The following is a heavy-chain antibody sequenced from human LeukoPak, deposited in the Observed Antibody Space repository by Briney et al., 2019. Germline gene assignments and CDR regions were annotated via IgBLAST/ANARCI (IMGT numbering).Heavy chain of an antibody. V-gene: IGHV1-69*06. CDR1: GGTFSSLA. CDR2: IVPSFGTT. J-gene: IGHJ4*02. Sequence: SVKVSRTASGGTFSSLASSWVRQAPGLGLEWMGRIVPSFGTTNYAQNFQGRVTIAADKSTSTAYMELSSLKSEDTAIYFFASPMSDLAGAGTHFDFWGQGTLVTVSS. D-gene: IGHD6-13*01. CDR3: ASPMSDLAGAGTHFDF.